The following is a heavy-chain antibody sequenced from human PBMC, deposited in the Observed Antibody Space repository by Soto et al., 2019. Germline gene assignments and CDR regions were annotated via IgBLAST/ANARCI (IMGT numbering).Heavy chain of an antibody. V-gene: IGHV3-33*01. CDR2: IWYDGSNK. Sequence: QVQLVESGGGVVQPGRSLRLSCAASGFTFSSYGMHWVRQAPGKGLEWVAVIWYDGSNKYYADSVKGRFTISRDNSKDTLYLQTNSLTAEDTAVYYCARDGLATATAHYYYHGIDVWGQGTTVTVSS. J-gene: IGHJ6*02. D-gene: IGHD5-18*01. CDR3: ARDGLATATAHYYYHGIDV. CDR1: GFTFSSYG.